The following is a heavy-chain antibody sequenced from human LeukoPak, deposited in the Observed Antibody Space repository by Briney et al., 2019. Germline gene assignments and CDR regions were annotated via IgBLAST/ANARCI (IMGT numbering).Heavy chain of an antibody. CDR1: GFTFDDYG. D-gene: IGHD3-22*01. V-gene: IGHV3-20*04. CDR3: AKDLALGYYYDSSGTDY. Sequence: GGSLRLSCAASGFTFDDYGMSWVRQAPGKGLEWVSGINWNGGSTGYADSVKGRFTISRDNAKNSLYLQMNSLRAEDTAVYYCAKDLALGYYYDSSGTDYWGQGTLVTVSS. CDR2: INWNGGST. J-gene: IGHJ4*02.